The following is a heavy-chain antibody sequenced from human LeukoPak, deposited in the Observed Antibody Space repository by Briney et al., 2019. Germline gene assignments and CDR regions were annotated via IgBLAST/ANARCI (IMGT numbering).Heavy chain of an antibody. D-gene: IGHD2-2*01. Sequence: GGSLRLSPAVPGFTFSSSSMNWVRQSPGKGLEWSSYIYSTSSIIYYADSVKSRVTISRENAKNSLFLQMNSLRAENTGAYYCASPHCSATRCSSTHNYGSQGTLASVSP. CDR3: ASPHCSATRCSSTHNY. CDR2: IYSTSSII. CDR1: GFTFSSSS. V-gene: IGHV3-48*01. J-gene: IGHJ4*02.